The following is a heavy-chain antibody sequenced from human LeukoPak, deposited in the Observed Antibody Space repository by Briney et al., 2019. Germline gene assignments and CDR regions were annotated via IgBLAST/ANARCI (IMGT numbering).Heavy chain of an antibody. V-gene: IGHV3-64D*06. Sequence: ASVKVSCKASGYTFTGYYMHWVRQAPGKGLEYVSAISFDGGSTYHADSVKGRFIISRDNSKNTLYLQMSSLRVEDTAVYYCVKALYDSGGYYYAYWGQGTLVTVSS. CDR3: VKALYDSGGYYYAY. D-gene: IGHD3-22*01. CDR1: GYTFTGYY. J-gene: IGHJ4*02. CDR2: ISFDGGST.